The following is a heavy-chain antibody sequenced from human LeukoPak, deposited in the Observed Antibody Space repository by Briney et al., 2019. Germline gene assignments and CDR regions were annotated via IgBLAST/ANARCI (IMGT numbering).Heavy chain of an antibody. CDR2: IYYSGST. J-gene: IGHJ4*02. V-gene: IGHV4-30-4*08. CDR1: GGSISSGDYY. D-gene: IGHD4-17*01. CDR3: ARTTVTTGRCLDY. Sequence: SQTLSLTCTVSGGSISSGDYYWSWIRQPPGKGLEWIGYIYYSGSTYYNPSLKRQVTRSVDTSTNHFSLKLSSVTAADTAVYYCARTTVTTGRCLDYWGQGTLVTVS.